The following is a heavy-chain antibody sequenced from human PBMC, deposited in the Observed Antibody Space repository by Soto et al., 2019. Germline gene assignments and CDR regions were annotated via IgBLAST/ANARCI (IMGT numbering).Heavy chain of an antibody. Sequence: QVQLVQSGAEVKKPGASVKVSCKASGYTFTSYDINWVRQATGQGLEWMGWMNTNSGNTGYAQKFQGRVTMTRNTSISTAYMELSSLRSEDTAVYYCARFLGRADFWSGFPYGMDVWGQGTTVTVSS. CDR1: GYTFTSYD. J-gene: IGHJ6*02. CDR2: MNTNSGNT. CDR3: ARFLGRADFWSGFPYGMDV. V-gene: IGHV1-8*01. D-gene: IGHD3-3*01.